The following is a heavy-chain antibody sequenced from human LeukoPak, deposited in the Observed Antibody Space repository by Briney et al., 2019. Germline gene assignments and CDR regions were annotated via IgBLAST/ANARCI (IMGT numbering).Heavy chain of an antibody. Sequence: GGSLRLSCAASGFTFSTYGMHWVRQAPGKGLEWVSAISGSGGSTYYADSVKGRFTISRDNSKNTLYLQMNSLRAEDTAVYYCAKVPGYGSGSYFDYWGQGTLVTVSS. J-gene: IGHJ4*02. CDR3: AKVPGYGSGSYFDY. V-gene: IGHV3-23*01. D-gene: IGHD3-10*01. CDR2: ISGSGGST. CDR1: GFTFSTYG.